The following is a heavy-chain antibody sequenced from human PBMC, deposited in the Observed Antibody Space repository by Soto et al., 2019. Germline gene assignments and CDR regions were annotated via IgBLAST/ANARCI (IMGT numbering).Heavy chain of an antibody. CDR2: TSWDGNNK. J-gene: IGHJ6*02. CDR3: AKVVVAAAMVNYYYGMDV. CDR1: GVTVCGYA. D-gene: IGHD2-2*01. V-gene: IGHV3-30*04. Sequence: GGCTRLCCAACGVTVCGYAMHWVRQPPGKGLEWVAVTSWDGNNKYYADSVKGRFTISRDNSKNTLYLQVNSLRAEDMAVYYCAKVVVAAAMVNYYYGMDVWGQGTTVTVSS.